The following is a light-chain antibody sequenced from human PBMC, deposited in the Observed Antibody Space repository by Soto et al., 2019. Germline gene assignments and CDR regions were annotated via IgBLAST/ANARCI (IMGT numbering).Light chain of an antibody. J-gene: IGKJ3*01. CDR3: QQLNTYPFT. V-gene: IGKV1-9*01. CDR1: QGISSY. CDR2: TSS. Sequence: IQLTQSPSSLSASVGDRVTITCQASQGISSYLAWYQQKPGKAPKLLIYTSSTLQSGVPSRFSGSGSGTDFTLTISSLQPEDFATYFCQQLNTYPFTFGPGTKVDIK.